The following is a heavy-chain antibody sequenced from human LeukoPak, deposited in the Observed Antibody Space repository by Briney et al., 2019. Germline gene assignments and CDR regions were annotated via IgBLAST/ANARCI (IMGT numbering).Heavy chain of an antibody. CDR3: TRHTEELARFGANYYYYGMDV. J-gene: IGHJ6*02. D-gene: IGHD3-10*01. Sequence: GGSLKLSCAASGFTFSGSAMHWVRQASGKGLEWVGRIRSKANSYATAYAASVKGRFTISRDDSKNTAYLQMNSLKTEDTAVYCCTRHTEELARFGANYYYYGMDVWGQGTTVTVSS. CDR1: GFTFSGSA. V-gene: IGHV3-73*01. CDR2: IRSKANSYAT.